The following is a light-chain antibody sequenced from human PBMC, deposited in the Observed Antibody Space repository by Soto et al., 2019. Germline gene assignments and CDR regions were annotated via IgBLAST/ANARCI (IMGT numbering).Light chain of an antibody. J-gene: IGKJ1*01. CDR2: GAS. CDR1: QSVSNNY. Sequence: EIVLTQSPGNLSLPPGERATLACRSIQSVSNNYLAWYQQKPGQAPRLIIYGASSRATGIPDRFSGSGSGTDFTLTISRLEPEDFAVYYCQQYESSPTRTFGQGTKVDIK. CDR3: QQYESSPTRT. V-gene: IGKV3-20*01.